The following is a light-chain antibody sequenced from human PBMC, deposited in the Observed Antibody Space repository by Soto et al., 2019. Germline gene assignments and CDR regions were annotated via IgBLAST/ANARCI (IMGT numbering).Light chain of an antibody. V-gene: IGKV3-11*01. Sequence: EIVLTQSPATLSLSPGERATLSCRASQSVGGYLDWYQQKPGQAPRLLIYDASNRASGIPARFSGSGSGTDFTVTISSLESEDLAVYYCHQRSNWTPLTFGGGTKVEIK. CDR3: HQRSNWTPLT. CDR2: DAS. J-gene: IGKJ4*01. CDR1: QSVGGY.